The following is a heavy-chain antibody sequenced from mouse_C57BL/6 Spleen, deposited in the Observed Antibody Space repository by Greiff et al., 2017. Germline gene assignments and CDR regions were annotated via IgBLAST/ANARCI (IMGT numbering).Heavy chain of an antibody. J-gene: IGHJ1*03. CDR2: IWSGGST. CDR1: GFSLTSYG. CDR3: ARNNLSSNYGHFDV. Sequence: QVQLKESGPGLVQPSQSLSITCTVSGFSLTSYGVHWVRQSPGKGLEWLGVIWSGGSTDYNAAFISRLGISKDNSKSQVFCKMNSLQADDTAIYYCARNNLSSNYGHFDVWGTGTTVTVSS. V-gene: IGHV2-2*01. D-gene: IGHD2-5*01.